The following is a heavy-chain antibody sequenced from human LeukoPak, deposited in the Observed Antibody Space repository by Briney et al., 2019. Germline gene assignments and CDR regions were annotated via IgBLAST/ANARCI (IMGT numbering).Heavy chain of an antibody. D-gene: IGHD3-22*01. J-gene: IGHJ4*02. CDR1: GGSFSGYY. Sequence: SETLSLTCAVYGGSFSGYYWSWIRQPPGKGLEWIGEINHSGSTNYNPSLKRRVTISVDTSKTQFSLKLSSVTAADTAVYCSARWEFTYYYDSIGPAGYCGEGTPVTVSS. CDR3: ARWEFTYYYDSIGPAGY. V-gene: IGHV4-34*01. CDR2: INHSGST.